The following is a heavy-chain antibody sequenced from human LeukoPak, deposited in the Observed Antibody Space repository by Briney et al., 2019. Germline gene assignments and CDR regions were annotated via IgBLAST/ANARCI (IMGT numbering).Heavy chain of an antibody. J-gene: IGHJ4*02. CDR3: ARDMFWFGELSFDY. Sequence: GGSLRLSCAASGFTFSSYGMHWVRQAPGKGLEWVAVIWYDGSNKYYADSVKGRFTISRDNSKNTLYLQMNSLRAEDTAVYYCARDMFWFGELSFDYWGQGTLVTVSS. CDR1: GFTFSSYG. V-gene: IGHV3-33*08. CDR2: IWYDGSNK. D-gene: IGHD3-10*01.